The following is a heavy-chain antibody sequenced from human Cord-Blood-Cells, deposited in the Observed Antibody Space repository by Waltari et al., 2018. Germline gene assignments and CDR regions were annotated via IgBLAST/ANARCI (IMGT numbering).Heavy chain of an antibody. CDR1: GFTVSSYE. CDR3: AREERSDSDAFDI. V-gene: IGHV3-48*03. CDR2: ISCSGSTI. J-gene: IGHJ3*02. Sequence: EVQLVESGGGLVQPGGSLRLSCAASGFTVSSYEMNWVRQAPGKGLEWVSYISCSGSTIYDADSAKGVFTIPGEKAKNSLFLQMNSLRAEETAVYYCAREERSDSDAFDIWGKGTMVTVSS. D-gene: IGHD1-1*01.